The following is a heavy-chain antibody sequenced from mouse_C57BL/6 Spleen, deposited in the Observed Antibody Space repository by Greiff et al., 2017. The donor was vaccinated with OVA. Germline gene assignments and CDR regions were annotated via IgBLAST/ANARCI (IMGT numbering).Heavy chain of an antibody. Sequence: QVQLKQSGAELVRPGASVKMSCKASGYTFTSYNMHWVKQTPRQGLEWIGAIYPGNGDTSYNQQFKGKATLTVDKSSSTAYMQLSSLTSEDSAVYFCARGDYGSRSWYFDVWGTGTTVTVSS. CDR3: ARGDYGSRSWYFDV. V-gene: IGHV1-12*01. CDR1: GYTFTSYN. CDR2: IYPGNGDT. J-gene: IGHJ1*03. D-gene: IGHD1-1*01.